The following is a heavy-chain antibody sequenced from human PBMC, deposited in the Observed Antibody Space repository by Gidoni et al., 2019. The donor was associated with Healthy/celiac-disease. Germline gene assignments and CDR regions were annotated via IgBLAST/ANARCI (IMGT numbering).Heavy chain of an antibody. Sequence: EVQLVESGGGWVKPGGSPRLPCAASGFTSSNAWMSWVRQAPGKGLEWVGRITSKADGGTTDYAAPVKGRFTISSDDSKNTLYLQMNSLIAEDTAVYYCTTDLSAVVVPAALWGGLMEDYWGQGTLVTVSS. CDR3: TTDLSAVVVPAALWGGLMEDY. CDR1: GFTSSNAW. J-gene: IGHJ4*02. CDR2: ITSKADGGTT. D-gene: IGHD2-2*01. V-gene: IGHV3-15*01.